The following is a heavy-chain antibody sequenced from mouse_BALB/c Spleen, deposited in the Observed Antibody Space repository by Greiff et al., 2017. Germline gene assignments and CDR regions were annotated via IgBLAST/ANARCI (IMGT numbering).Heavy chain of an antibody. CDR2: IWAGGST. CDR3: ARASTMIPPYAMDY. D-gene: IGHD2-4*01. J-gene: IGHJ4*01. Sequence: VKLMESGPGLVAPSQSLSITCTVSGFSLTSYGVHWVRQPPGKGLEWLGVIWAGGSTNYNSALMSRLSISKDNSKSQVFLKMNSLQTDDTAMYYCARASTMIPPYAMDYWGQGTSVTVSS. CDR1: GFSLTSYG. V-gene: IGHV2-9*02.